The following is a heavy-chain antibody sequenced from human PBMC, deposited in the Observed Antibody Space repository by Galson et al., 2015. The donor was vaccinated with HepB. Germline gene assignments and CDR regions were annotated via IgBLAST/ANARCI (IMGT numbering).Heavy chain of an antibody. J-gene: IGHJ4*02. Sequence: SLRLSCAASGFAFSSYAMSWVRQAPGKGLEWVSGLSGSGDSTYYADSVKGRFTISRDNSKNTLYLQMNSLRAEDTAIYYCAKGLCGSCYSGSNYWGQGTLVTVSS. CDR2: LSGSGDST. V-gene: IGHV3-23*01. CDR3: AKGLCGSCYSGSNY. D-gene: IGHD2-15*01. CDR1: GFAFSSYA.